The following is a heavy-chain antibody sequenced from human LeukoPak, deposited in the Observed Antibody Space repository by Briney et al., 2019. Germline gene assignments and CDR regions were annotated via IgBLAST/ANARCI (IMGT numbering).Heavy chain of an antibody. CDR1: GDSISRSTYY. J-gene: IGHJ4*02. V-gene: IGHV4-39*02. CDR3: ARSSGTGTFSY. CDR2: VYYGRSP. D-gene: IGHD6-25*01. Sequence: SETLSLTCTVSGDSISRSTYYWAWIRQPPGKGLEWIGSVYYGRSPYFNPSLESRATISVDTSKNHFSLKMSSVTAADTAVYYCARSSGTGTFSYWGQGTLDTVSS.